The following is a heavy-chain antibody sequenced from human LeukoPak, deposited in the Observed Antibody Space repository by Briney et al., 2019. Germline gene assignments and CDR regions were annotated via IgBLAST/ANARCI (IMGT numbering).Heavy chain of an antibody. CDR3: ARSKRGYLYYYDSSGYYYFDY. CDR2: IYYSGST. Sequence: PSETLSLTCTVSGGSISSYYWSWIRQPPGKGLEWIGYIYYSGSTNYNPSLKSRVTISVDTSKNQFSLKLSSVTAADTAVYYCARSKRGYLYYYDSSGYYYFDYWGQGTLVTVSS. V-gene: IGHV4-59*01. J-gene: IGHJ4*02. D-gene: IGHD3-22*01. CDR1: GGSISSYY.